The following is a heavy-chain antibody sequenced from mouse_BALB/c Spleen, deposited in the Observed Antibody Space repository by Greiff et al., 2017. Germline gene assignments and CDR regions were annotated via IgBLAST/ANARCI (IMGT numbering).Heavy chain of an antibody. CDR3: AREDYDGAWFAY. J-gene: IGHJ3*01. CDR1: GFNIKDYY. Sequence: EVQLQQSGAELVRPGALVKLSCKASGFNIKDYYMHWVKQRPEQGLEWIGWIDPENGNTIYDPKFKGKATLTVDKSSSTAYMELRSLTSEDSAVYYCAREDYDGAWFAYWGQGTLVTVSA. V-gene: IGHV14-1*02. CDR2: IDPENGNT. D-gene: IGHD2-4*01.